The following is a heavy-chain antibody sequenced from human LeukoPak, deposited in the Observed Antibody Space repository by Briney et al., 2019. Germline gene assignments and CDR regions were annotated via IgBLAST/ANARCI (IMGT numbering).Heavy chain of an antibody. Sequence: SETLSLTCSVSGGSISSSTYFWGWIRQPPGEGLEWIGSISYTGVTYYNPSLTSRVTISVDTSKNHFSLKLSSVAAADTAVYYCARRVGATEVVDYWGQGTLVTVSS. D-gene: IGHD1-26*01. CDR2: ISYTGVT. J-gene: IGHJ4*02. V-gene: IGHV4-39*02. CDR1: GGSISSSTYF. CDR3: ARRVGATEVVDY.